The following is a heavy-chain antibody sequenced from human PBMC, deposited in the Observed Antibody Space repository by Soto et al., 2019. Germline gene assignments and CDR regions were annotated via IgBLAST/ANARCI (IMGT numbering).Heavy chain of an antibody. CDR1: RGSISSGTNY. D-gene: IGHD6-25*01. CDR3: ARHEAGWYFXS. V-gene: IGHV4-39*01. J-gene: IGHJ4*02. Sequence: PSETLSLTCTVSRGSISSGTNYWAWIRQPPGKGLEWIANIYYSGSTFYNPSLKSRVTISLDTSKNQFSLKLRSVTAADTAVYYCARHEAGWYFXSWGQGTLVTV. CDR2: IYYSGST.